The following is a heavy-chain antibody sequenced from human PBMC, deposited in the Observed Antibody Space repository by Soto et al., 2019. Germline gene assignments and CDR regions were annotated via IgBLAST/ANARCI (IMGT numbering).Heavy chain of an antibody. CDR2: IIPILQRP. CDR1: GVTFSSST. J-gene: IGHJ4*02. Sequence: SVKVSCKASGVTFSSSTIIWVRQAPGQGLEWMGGIIPILQRPNYAQRFQGRVTITAAESTTTVYMELSSLRAEDTAVYYCTKALEELYLVHSWGQGSLVTVSS. CDR3: TKALEELYLVHS. D-gene: IGHD2-15*01. V-gene: IGHV1-69*13.